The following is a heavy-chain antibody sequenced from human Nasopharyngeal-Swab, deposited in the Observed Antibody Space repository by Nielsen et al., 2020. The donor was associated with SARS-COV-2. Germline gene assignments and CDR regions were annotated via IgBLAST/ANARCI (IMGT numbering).Heavy chain of an antibody. D-gene: IGHD4-17*01. CDR3: ARLSGDYAADAFDI. J-gene: IGHJ3*02. CDR2: IYYSGST. Sequence: WIRQPPGKGLEWIGSIYYSGSTYYNPSLKSRVTISVDTSKNQFSLKLSSVTAADTAVYYCARLSGDYAADAFDIWGQGTMVTVSS. V-gene: IGHV4-39*01.